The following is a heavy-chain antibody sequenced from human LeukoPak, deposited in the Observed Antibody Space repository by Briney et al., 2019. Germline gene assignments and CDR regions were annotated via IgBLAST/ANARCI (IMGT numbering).Heavy chain of an antibody. V-gene: IGHV4-31*03. Sequence: SETLSLTCTVSGGSITSGGYYWSWIRQRPGKGLEWIGYIYKTGSTYYNPSLKSRVTMSVDTSRNQFSLKLNSVTAADTAVYYCARDVPRWGQGTLVTVSS. CDR2: IYKTGST. J-gene: IGHJ4*02. CDR3: ARDVPR. CDR1: GGSITSGGYY.